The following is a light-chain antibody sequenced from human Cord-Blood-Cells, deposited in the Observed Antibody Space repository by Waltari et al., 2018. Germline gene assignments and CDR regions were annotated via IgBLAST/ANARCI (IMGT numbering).Light chain of an antibody. Sequence: DVVMTQSPLSLPVTLGQPASISCRSSQSLVHSDGNTYLNWFQQRPGQSPRRLIYKVSNRDSGVPDRCSGSGSGTDFTLKISRVEAEDVGVYYCMQGTHWPRYTFGQGTKLEIK. V-gene: IGKV2-30*02. J-gene: IGKJ2*01. CDR2: KVS. CDR3: MQGTHWPRYT. CDR1: QSLVHSDGNTY.